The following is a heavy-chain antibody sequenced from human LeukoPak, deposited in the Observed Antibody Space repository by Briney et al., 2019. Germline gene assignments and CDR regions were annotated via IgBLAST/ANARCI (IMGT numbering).Heavy chain of an antibody. CDR2: ISGSGGST. Sequence: PGGSLRLSCAASGFTFSSYAMSWVRQAPGKGLEWVSAISGSGGSTYYADSVKGRFTISRDNSKNTLYLQMNSLRAEDTAVYYCAKYRSRGYYSYYFDYWGQGTLVTVSS. V-gene: IGHV3-23*01. J-gene: IGHJ4*02. D-gene: IGHD3-22*01. CDR1: GFTFSSYA. CDR3: AKYRSRGYYSYYFDY.